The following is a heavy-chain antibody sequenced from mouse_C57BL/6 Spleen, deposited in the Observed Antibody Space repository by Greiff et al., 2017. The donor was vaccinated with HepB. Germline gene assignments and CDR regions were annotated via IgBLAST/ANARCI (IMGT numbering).Heavy chain of an antibody. Sequence: EVQLQQSGPELVKPGASVKISCKASGYTFTDYYMNWVKQSHGKSLEWIGDINPNNGGTSYNQKFKGKATLTVDKSSSTAYMELRSLTSEDSAVYYCARKVSRNPFAYWGQGTLVTVSA. CDR1: GYTFTDYY. CDR3: ARKVSRNPFAY. CDR2: INPNNGGT. D-gene: IGHD2-1*01. J-gene: IGHJ3*01. V-gene: IGHV1-26*01.